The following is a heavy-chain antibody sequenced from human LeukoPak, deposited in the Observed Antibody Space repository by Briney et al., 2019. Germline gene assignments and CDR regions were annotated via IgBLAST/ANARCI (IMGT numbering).Heavy chain of an antibody. Sequence: SETLSLTCTVSGGSISSYYWSWIRQPPGKGLEWIGYIYYSGSTNYNPSLKSRVTISVDTSKNQFSLKLSSVTAADTAVYYCARAWGYYGSGSYYNALGFDPWGQGTLVTVSS. D-gene: IGHD3-10*01. CDR3: ARAWGYYGSGSYYNALGFDP. V-gene: IGHV4-59*01. CDR2: IYYSGST. CDR1: GGSISSYY. J-gene: IGHJ5*02.